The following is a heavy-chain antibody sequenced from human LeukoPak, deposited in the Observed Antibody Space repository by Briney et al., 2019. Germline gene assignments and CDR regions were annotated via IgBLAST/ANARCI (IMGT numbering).Heavy chain of an antibody. J-gene: IGHJ4*02. Sequence: ASVKVSCKASGYTFSGHYIHWVRQAPGQGLEWMGWINPNSGGTNYAQKFQGRVTMTRDTSISTAYMELSSLRSDDTAVYYCARVPAGYGPYYFDYWGQGTLVTASS. V-gene: IGHV1-2*02. D-gene: IGHD5-18*01. CDR3: ARVPAGYGPYYFDY. CDR2: INPNSGGT. CDR1: GYTFSGHY.